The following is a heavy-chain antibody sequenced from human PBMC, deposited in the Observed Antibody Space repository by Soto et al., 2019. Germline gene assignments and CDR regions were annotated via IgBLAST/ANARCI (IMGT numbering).Heavy chain of an antibody. D-gene: IGHD3-10*01. CDR1: GFTFSSYG. J-gene: IGHJ6*03. Sequence: GGSLRLSCAASGFTFSSYGMHWVRQAPGKGLEWVAVIWYDGSNKYYADSVKGRFTISRDNSKNTLYLQMNSLRAEDTAVYYCARAPYGSGSYYYYYYYYMDVWGKGTTVTVSS. CDR2: IWYDGSNK. V-gene: IGHV3-33*01. CDR3: ARAPYGSGSYYYYYYYYMDV.